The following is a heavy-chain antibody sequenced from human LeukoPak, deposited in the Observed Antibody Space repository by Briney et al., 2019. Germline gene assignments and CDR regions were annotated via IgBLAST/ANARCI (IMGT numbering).Heavy chain of an antibody. D-gene: IGHD5-18*01. CDR3: ARATWIQLWLRFDY. J-gene: IGHJ4*01. V-gene: IGHV3-30*04. Sequence: GRSLRLSCAAAGFTFSSYAMHWVRQAPGKGLEWVAVISYDGSNKYYTDSVKGRFTISRDNSKNTLYLQMTSLRAEDTAVYYCARATWIQLWLRFDY. CDR1: GFTFSSYA. CDR2: ISYDGSNK.